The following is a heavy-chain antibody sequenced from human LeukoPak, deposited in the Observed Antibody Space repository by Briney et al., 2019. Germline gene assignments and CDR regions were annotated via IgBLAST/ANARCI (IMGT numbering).Heavy chain of an antibody. V-gene: IGHV1-8*01. J-gene: IGHJ3*02. D-gene: IGHD5-18*01. Sequence: ASVNVSCKASGYTFTSYDINWVRQATGQGLEWMGWMNPNSGNTGYAQKFQGRVTMTRNTSISTAYMELSSLRSEDTAVYYCARYAPPSWIQLWSDAFDIWGQGTMVTVSS. CDR1: GYTFTSYD. CDR3: ARYAPPSWIQLWSDAFDI. CDR2: MNPNSGNT.